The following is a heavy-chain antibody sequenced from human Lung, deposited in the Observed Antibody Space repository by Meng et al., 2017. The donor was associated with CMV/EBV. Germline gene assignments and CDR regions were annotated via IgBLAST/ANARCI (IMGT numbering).Heavy chain of an antibody. V-gene: IGHV4-31*03. CDR2: TYSDGTT. CDR1: RGPMSSGGYC. CDR3: ARQAPDNYFDT. J-gene: IGHJ5*02. Sequence: SVSRGPMSSGGYCWSWIRQHPEKGLEWIGYTYSDGTTHYNPSLRSRISISVDTSKKQFYLKLDSVTAADTAVYYCARQAPDNYFDTWGQGALVTVSS.